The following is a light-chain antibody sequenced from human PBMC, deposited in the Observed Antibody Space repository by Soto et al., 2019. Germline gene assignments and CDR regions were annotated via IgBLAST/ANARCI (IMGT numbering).Light chain of an antibody. V-gene: IGKV2-28*01. CDR2: LGS. J-gene: IGKJ2*01. Sequence: SVMTQSPLSLPVTPGEPASISCRSSQSLLDSNGYKYLDWYLQKPGQSPQLLIYLGSNRASGVPDRFSGSGSGTEFTLEISRVEAEDVGVYYCMQALQTPYTFGQGTKLEIK. CDR3: MQALQTPYT. CDR1: QSLLDSNGYKY.